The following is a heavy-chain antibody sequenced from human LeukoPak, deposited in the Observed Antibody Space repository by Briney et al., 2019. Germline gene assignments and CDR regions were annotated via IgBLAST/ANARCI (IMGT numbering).Heavy chain of an antibody. CDR3: AKRRDYCSGGTCGSEYFQH. CDR1: GFTFSIYA. V-gene: IGHV3-23*01. J-gene: IGHJ1*01. CDR2: ISSSGHVS. D-gene: IGHD2-15*01. Sequence: GGSLRLSCAASGFTFSIYAMTWVRQAPGKGVEWVSAISSSGHVSLYADSVKGRFTISRDNSKNTVHLQMNSLRVEDTAVYYCAKRRDYCSGGTCGSEYFQHWGQGTMVTVSS.